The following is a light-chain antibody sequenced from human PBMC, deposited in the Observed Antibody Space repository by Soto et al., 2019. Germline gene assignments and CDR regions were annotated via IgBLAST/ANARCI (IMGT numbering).Light chain of an antibody. CDR2: GAV. CDR3: QQYNHWPPIT. Sequence: TRSPSALSLSPRDRAPLSWRAIQSVRDNYLAWLQQKPGQPPRLLIYGAVTRATGVPARFSGSESGTEFTLTISSLQSEDFAVYYCQQYNHWPPITFGQGTRLEIK. CDR1: QSVRDN. J-gene: IGKJ5*01. V-gene: IGKV3-15*01.